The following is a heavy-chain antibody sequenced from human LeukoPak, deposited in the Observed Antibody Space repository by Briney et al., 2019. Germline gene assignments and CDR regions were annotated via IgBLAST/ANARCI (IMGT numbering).Heavy chain of an antibody. Sequence: SETLSLTCTVSGGSISSYYWSWIRQPPGKGLEWIGYIYYSGSTNYNPSLKSRVTISVDTSKNQFSLKLSSVTAADTAVYYCASFATDEYGGNDYWGQGTLVTVSS. J-gene: IGHJ4*02. CDR2: IYYSGST. V-gene: IGHV4-59*01. CDR3: ASFATDEYGGNDY. CDR1: GGSISSYY. D-gene: IGHD4-23*01.